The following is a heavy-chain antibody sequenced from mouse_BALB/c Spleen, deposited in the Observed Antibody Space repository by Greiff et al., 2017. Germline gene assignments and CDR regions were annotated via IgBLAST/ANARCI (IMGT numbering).Heavy chain of an antibody. CDR3: ARWDYDDAMDD. Sequence: QVQLQQSGAELVRPGTSVKVSCKASGYAFTNYLIEWVKQRPGQGLEWIGVINPGSGGTNYNEKFKGKATLTADKSSSTAYMQLSSLTSDDSAVYFCARWDYDDAMDDWGQGTSVTVSA. D-gene: IGHD2-4*01. J-gene: IGHJ4*01. V-gene: IGHV1-54*01. CDR2: INPGSGGT. CDR1: GYAFTNYL.